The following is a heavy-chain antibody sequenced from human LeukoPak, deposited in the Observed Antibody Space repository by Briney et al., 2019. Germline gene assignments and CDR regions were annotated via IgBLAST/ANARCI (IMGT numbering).Heavy chain of an antibody. J-gene: IGHJ6*03. V-gene: IGHV3-11*01. CDR3: ARLVVVAATGGYYMDV. CDR1: GFTFSDYY. CDR2: ISSSGSTI. Sequence: GGSLSLSCAASGFTFSDYYMSWIRQAPRKELEWVSYISSSGSTIYYADSVKGRFTISRDNAKNSLYLQMNSLRAEDTAVYYCARLVVVAATGGYYMDVWGKGTTVTVSS. D-gene: IGHD2-15*01.